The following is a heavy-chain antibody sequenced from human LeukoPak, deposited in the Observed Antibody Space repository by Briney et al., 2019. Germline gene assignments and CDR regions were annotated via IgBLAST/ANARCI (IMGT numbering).Heavy chain of an antibody. V-gene: IGHV3-53*04. CDR3: ARAYKSSTYNWFDP. CDR2: IYSGGST. J-gene: IGHJ5*02. D-gene: IGHD1-14*01. Sequence: QPGGSLGLSCAASGFTVSSNYMSWVRQAPGKGLEWVSVIYSGGSTYYADSVKGRFTISRHNSKNTLYLQMNSLRAEDTAVYYCARAYKSSTYNWFDPWGQGTLVTVSS. CDR1: GFTVSSNY.